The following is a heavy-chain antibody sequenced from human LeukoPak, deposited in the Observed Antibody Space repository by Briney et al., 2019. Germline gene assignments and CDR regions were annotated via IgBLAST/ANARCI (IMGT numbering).Heavy chain of an antibody. CDR3: AKGGTIFGVALPRLNWFDP. CDR2: INQSGST. D-gene: IGHD3-3*01. CDR1: GGSFSGYY. Sequence: SETLSLTCAVYGGSFSGYYWSWIRQPPGKGLEWIGEINQSGSTNYNPSLKSRVTISVDTSKNQFSLKLSSVTAADTAVYYCAKGGTIFGVALPRLNWFDPWGQGTLVTVSS. V-gene: IGHV4-34*01. J-gene: IGHJ5*02.